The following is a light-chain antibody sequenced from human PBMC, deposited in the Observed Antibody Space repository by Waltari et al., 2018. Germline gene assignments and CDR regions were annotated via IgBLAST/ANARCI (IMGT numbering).Light chain of an antibody. CDR1: QGISSY. CDR3: QQYYSYPRT. Sequence: AIRMTQSPSSLSASTGDRVTIACRASQGISSYLAWYQQKPGTAPKLVIYGASSLQSGVPSRFSGSGSGSDFTLTINCLQSEDFATYYCQQYYSYPRTFGQGTKVEIK. J-gene: IGKJ1*01. V-gene: IGKV1-8*01. CDR2: GAS.